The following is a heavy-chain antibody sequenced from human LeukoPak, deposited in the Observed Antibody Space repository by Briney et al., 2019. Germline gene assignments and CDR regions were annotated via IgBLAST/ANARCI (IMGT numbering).Heavy chain of an antibody. CDR3: TADTAI. CDR2: IKSKTDGGTT. D-gene: IGHD6-25*01. J-gene: IGHJ4*02. Sequence: GGPLRLSCAASGFTYSNAWVIWVRHSPGEALEWLGRIKSKTDGGTTDYAAPVKGRFTISRDDSKNTLYLQMNSLKTEDTAVYYCTADTAIWGQGTLVTVSS. CDR1: GFTYSNAW. V-gene: IGHV3-15*01.